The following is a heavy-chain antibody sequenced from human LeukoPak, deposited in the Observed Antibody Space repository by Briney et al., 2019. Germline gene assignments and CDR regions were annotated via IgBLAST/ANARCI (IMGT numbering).Heavy chain of an antibody. J-gene: IGHJ4*02. CDR3: ARVVRRTAAFDY. CDR2: IIPIFGTA. CDR1: GGTFSSYA. V-gene: IGHV1-69*13. D-gene: IGHD6-25*01. Sequence: SVKVSCKASGGTFSSYAISWVRQAPGQGLEWMGGIIPIFGTANYAQKFQGRVTITADESTSTAYMELSSLRSEDTAVYYCARVVRRTAAFDYWGQGTLVTVSS.